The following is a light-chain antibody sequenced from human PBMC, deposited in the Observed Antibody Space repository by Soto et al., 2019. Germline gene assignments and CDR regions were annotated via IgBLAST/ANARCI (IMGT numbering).Light chain of an antibody. V-gene: IGKV3-20*01. CDR2: GVS. CDR3: QHYGASIWT. J-gene: IGKJ1*01. CDR1: QSIGRN. Sequence: MVLTQSPGTLSLSPGEGVTLSCRASQSIGRNLNWYQHKPGQSPRLLISGVSTRVAGIPDRFTGSGAGTDFTLTISRLEADDFAVYYCQHYGASIWTFGQGTKVEIK.